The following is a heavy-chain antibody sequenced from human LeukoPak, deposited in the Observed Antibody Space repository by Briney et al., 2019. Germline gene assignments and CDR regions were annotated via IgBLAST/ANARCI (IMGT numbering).Heavy chain of an antibody. CDR1: GDTISSSRFF. D-gene: IGHD4-17*01. V-gene: IGHV4-61*05. CDR2: INHSAYT. Sequence: PSETLSLTCTVSGDTISSSRFFWAWVRQTPGKGLEWIGEINHSAYTNDSPSIKSRVTLSIDTSRKQFSLNLRSVTVADTGIYYCTRMPTGHDYWGQGTLVTVSS. CDR3: TRMPTGHDY. J-gene: IGHJ4*02.